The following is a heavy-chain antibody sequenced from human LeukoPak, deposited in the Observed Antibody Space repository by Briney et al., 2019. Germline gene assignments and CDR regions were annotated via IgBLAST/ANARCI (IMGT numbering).Heavy chain of an antibody. J-gene: IGHJ4*02. CDR1: GFTFSSYA. V-gene: IGHV3-23*01. D-gene: IGHD2-8*01. Sequence: GGSLRLSCAASGFTFSSYAMSWVRQAPGKGLEWVSVISGSGGSTYYADSVKGRFTISRDNSKNTLYLQMNSLRAEDTAVYCCAGGVYSGSLDYWGQGTLVTVSS. CDR3: AGGVYSGSLDY. CDR2: ISGSGGST.